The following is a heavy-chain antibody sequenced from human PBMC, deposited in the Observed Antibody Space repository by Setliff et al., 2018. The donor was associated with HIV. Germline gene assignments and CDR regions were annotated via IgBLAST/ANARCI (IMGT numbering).Heavy chain of an antibody. D-gene: IGHD1-1*01. CDR1: GDSISSSSYY. CDR3: ARQGQLGSE. J-gene: IGHJ4*02. V-gene: IGHV4-39*01. Sequence: SETLSLTCTVSGDSISSSSYYWSWIRQHPGKGLEWIGYVYYTGSTNYNPSLKSRVTISVDTSKNQFSLKLSSVTAADTAVYYCARQGQLGSEWGQGTLVTVSS. CDR2: VYYTGST.